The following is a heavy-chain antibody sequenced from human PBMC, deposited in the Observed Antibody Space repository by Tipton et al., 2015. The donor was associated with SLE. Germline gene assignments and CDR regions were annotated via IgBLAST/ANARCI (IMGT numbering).Heavy chain of an antibody. V-gene: IGHV4-39*01. CDR2: MYYSGSN. Sequence: TLSLTCTVFGGSISSTNVYWGWIRRSPGKGLEWIGTMYYSGSNYYNPPLKRRITMSADTSKNQFSLKLKTVTAADTAVYYCVSSVTVSGLNWFDPWGQGTLVTVSS. CDR3: VSSVTVSGLNWFDP. J-gene: IGHJ5*02. CDR1: GGSISSTNVY. D-gene: IGHD3-3*01.